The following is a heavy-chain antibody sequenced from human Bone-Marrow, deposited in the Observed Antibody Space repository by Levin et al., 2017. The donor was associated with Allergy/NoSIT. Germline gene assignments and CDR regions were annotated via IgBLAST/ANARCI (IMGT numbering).Heavy chain of an antibody. V-gene: IGHV1-2*02. J-gene: IGHJ5*02. CDR1: GYTFIGYY. CDR3: ARGLMIGASKMFDL. CDR2: INPNGGGT. Sequence: GESLKISCQASGYTFIGYYIHWVRQVPGQGLEWMGWINPNGGGTDYAQKFQGRVTMTRDTSINTAYMELSRLTSDDPAVYYCARGLMIGASKMFDLWGQGTLVTVSS. D-gene: IGHD3-22*01.